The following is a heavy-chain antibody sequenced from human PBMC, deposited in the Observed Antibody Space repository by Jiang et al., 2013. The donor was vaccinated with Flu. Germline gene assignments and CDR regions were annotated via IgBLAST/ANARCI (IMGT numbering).Heavy chain of an antibody. V-gene: IGHV4-31*09. CDR2: IYYSGST. Sequence: PGLVKPSQTLSLTCTVSGGSISSGGYYWSWIRQHPGKGLEWIGYIYYSGSTYYNPSLKSRVTISVDKSKNQFSLKLSSVTAADTAVYYCAMATRSGWSSYFDYWGQGTLVTVSS. J-gene: IGHJ4*02. CDR1: GGSISSGGYY. CDR3: AMATRSGWSSYFDY. D-gene: IGHD6-19*01.